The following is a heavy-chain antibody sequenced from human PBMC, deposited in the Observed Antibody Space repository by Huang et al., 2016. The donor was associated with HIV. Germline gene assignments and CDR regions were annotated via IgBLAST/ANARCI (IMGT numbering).Heavy chain of an antibody. J-gene: IGHJ6*03. V-gene: IGHV1-69*13. Sequence: QVNLVQSGAEVRKPGSSVKVSCKASGGTFKKYAISWVRQAPGQGLEWMVASIRVYGSAEYAEKFQDRVTLTADGSTNTAYLELDRLTSEDTAVYYCAKVAAGQPFHFYYYMDAWGDGTTVIVSS. CDR2: SIRVYGSA. D-gene: IGHD3-3*02. CDR1: GGTFKKYA. CDR3: AKVAAGQPFHFYYYMDA.